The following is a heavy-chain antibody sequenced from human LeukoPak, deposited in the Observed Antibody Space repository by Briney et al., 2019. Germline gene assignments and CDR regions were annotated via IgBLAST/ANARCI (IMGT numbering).Heavy chain of an antibody. CDR2: ISDSGDNTYYT. V-gene: IGHV3-23*01. D-gene: IGHD2-15*01. CDR1: GFTFSSYA. Sequence: SGGSLRLSCVASGFTFSSYAMTWVRQAPGKGLEWVSAISDSGDNTYYTYYADSVKGRFTISRDISKNTLFLQMNRLRGEDTAVYYCAKPGDGCSGGSCYYFDYWGQGTLVTVSS. CDR3: AKPGDGCSGGSCYYFDY. J-gene: IGHJ4*02.